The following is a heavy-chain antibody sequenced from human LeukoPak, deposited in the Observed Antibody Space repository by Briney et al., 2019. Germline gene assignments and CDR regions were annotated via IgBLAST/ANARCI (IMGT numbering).Heavy chain of an antibody. Sequence: SETLSLTCTVSGGSVSSGSYYWSWIRQPPGKGLEWIGYIYYSGGPNYNPSLKSRVTISVDTSKNQFSLKLSSVTAADEAVYYCARVIGYSGYDAFDYWGQGTLVTVSS. V-gene: IGHV4-61*01. CDR2: IYYSGGP. CDR3: ARVIGYSGYDAFDY. J-gene: IGHJ4*02. CDR1: GGSVSSGSYY. D-gene: IGHD5-12*01.